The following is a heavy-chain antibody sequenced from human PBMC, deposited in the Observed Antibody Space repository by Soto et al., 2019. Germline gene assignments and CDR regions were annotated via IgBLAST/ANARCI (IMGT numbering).Heavy chain of an antibody. J-gene: IGHJ6*02. D-gene: IGHD5-18*01. V-gene: IGHV5-10-1*01. CDR2: IDPSDSYT. Sequence: EVQLVQSGAEVKKPGESLRISCKGSGYSFTSYWISWVRQMPGKGLEWMGRIDPSDSYTYYSPSFQGHVTISADKSISTAYLQWSSLKASDTAMYYCARTSMQSRGYSYGHGGMDVWGQGTTVTVSS. CDR3: ARTSMQSRGYSYGHGGMDV. CDR1: GYSFTSYW.